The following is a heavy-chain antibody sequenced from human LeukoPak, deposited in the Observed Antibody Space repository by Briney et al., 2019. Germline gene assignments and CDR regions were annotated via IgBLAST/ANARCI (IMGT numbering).Heavy chain of an antibody. CDR2: IHSDGSST. V-gene: IGHV3-74*01. J-gene: IGHJ3*01. Sequence: GSLRLSCAASGFTFSSTWMHWFRQAPGKGLVWVSRIHSDGSSTIYADSVKGRFTISRDNAKNTLYLQMNSLRAEDTAMYHCARGVLSGQGDRWGQGTMVTVSS. CDR1: GFTFSSTW. CDR3: ARGVLSGQGDR. D-gene: IGHD3-16*01.